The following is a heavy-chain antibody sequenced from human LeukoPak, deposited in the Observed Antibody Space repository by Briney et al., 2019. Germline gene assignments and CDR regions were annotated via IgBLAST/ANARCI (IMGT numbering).Heavy chain of an antibody. CDR2: ISVSGDMT. V-gene: IGHV3-23*01. Sequence: PGGSLRLSCAASGFTFSSYGMHWVRQAPGKGLEWVAGISVSGDMTYYADSVRGRFTISRDNSKNTLYLQMNSLRAEDTAVYYCAASIAVAEYFQHWGQGTLVTVSS. D-gene: IGHD6-19*01. CDR1: GFTFSSYG. CDR3: AASIAVAEYFQH. J-gene: IGHJ1*01.